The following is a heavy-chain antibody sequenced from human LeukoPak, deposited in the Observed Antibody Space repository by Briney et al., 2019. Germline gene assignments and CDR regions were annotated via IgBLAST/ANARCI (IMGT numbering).Heavy chain of an antibody. J-gene: IGHJ4*02. D-gene: IGHD6-13*01. Sequence: GGSLRLSCAASGFTFSSYAMHWVRQPPGKGLEWVAVIWYDGTNKYYADSVKGRFTISRDNSKNTLYLQMNSLRAEDTAVYYCATDFYSSSPNLIDYWGQGTLVTVSS. V-gene: IGHV3-33*01. CDR3: ATDFYSSSPNLIDY. CDR1: GFTFSSYA. CDR2: IWYDGTNK.